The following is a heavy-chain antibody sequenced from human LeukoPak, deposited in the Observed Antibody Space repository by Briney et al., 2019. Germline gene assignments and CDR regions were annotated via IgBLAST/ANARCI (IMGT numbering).Heavy chain of an antibody. CDR1: GGSTSSYY. V-gene: IGHV4-59*08. J-gene: IGHJ4*02. Sequence: KPSETLSLTCSVSGGSTSSYYWSWIRQPPGKGLEWIGYISDSGSTNYSPSLKSRVTMSVDTSRNQFSLKLSSVTAADTAVYYCATIAAYGGGWYTIAYWGQGTLVTVSS. D-gene: IGHD6-19*01. CDR3: ATIAAYGGGWYTIAY. CDR2: ISDSGST.